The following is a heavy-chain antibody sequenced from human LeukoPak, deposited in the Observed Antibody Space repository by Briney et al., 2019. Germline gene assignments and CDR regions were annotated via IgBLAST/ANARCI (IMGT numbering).Heavy chain of an antibody. CDR2: IYHSGST. Sequence: SETLSLTCTVSGGSISSGGYYWSWIRQPPGKGLEWIGYIYHSGSTYYNPSLKSRVTISVDRSKNQFSLKLSSVTAADTAVYYCARGRRDWYFDLWGRGTLVTVSS. CDR3: ARGRRDWYFDL. CDR1: GGSISSGGYY. J-gene: IGHJ2*01. V-gene: IGHV4-30-2*01.